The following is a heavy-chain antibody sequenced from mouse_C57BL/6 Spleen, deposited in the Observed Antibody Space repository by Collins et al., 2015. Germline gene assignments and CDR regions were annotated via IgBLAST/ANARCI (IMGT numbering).Heavy chain of an antibody. Sequence: ASGFTFSDYYMYWVRQTPEKRLEWVAYISNGGGSTYYPDTVKGRFTISRDNAKNTLYLQMSRLKSEDTAMYYCARRGFYYAMDYWGQGTSVTVSS. J-gene: IGHJ4*01. V-gene: IGHV5-12*01. CDR2: ISNGGGST. CDR3: ARRGFYYAMDY. CDR1: GFTFSDYY.